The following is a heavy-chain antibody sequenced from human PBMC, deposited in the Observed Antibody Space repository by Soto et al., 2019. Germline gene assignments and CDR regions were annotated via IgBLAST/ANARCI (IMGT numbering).Heavy chain of an antibody. CDR3: ARLRFDP. J-gene: IGHJ5*02. CDR2: ISHSGST. V-gene: IGHV4-34*01. Sequence: SETLSLTCAVYGGSFSGYYWSWIRQPPGKGLEWIGEISHSGSTNYNPSLKSRVTISVDTSKNQFSLKLSSVTAADTAVYYCARLRFDPWGQGTLVTVSS. CDR1: GGSFSGYY.